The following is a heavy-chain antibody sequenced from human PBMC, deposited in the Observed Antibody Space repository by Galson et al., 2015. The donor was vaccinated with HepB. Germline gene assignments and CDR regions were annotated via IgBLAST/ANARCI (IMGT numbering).Heavy chain of an antibody. CDR2: ISGSGGST. J-gene: IGHJ4*02. CDR3: AKLWGSGYYSPFDY. V-gene: IGHV3-23*01. D-gene: IGHD3-22*01. Sequence: SLRLSCAASGFTFSSYAMTWVRQAPGKGLEWVSAISGSGGSTYYADSVKGRFTISRDNSKNTLYLQLNSLRAGDTALYYCAKLWGSGYYSPFDYWGQGTLVTVSS. CDR1: GFTFSSYA.